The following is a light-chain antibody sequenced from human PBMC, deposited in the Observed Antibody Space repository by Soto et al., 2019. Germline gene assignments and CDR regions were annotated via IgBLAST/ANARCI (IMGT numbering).Light chain of an antibody. CDR1: QSVLYSSNNKNY. V-gene: IGKV4-1*01. CDR3: QKYESTPPT. CDR2: WAS. Sequence: DIVMTQSPDSLAVSLGERATINCKSSQSVLYSSNNKNYLAWYQQRPGQPPKLLIYWASTRESGVPDRFSGSGYGTEFTLTITSPQAEDVAVYYCQKYESTPPTVGQGTKLEIK. J-gene: IGKJ2*01.